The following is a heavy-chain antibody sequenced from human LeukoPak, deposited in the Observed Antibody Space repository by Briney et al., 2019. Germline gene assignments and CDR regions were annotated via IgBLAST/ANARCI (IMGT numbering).Heavy chain of an antibody. CDR1: GGTFSSYA. Sequence: SVKVSCKAFGGTFSSYAISWVRQAPGQGLEWMGGIIPIFGTTNYAQKFQGRVTITADESTGTAYMELSSLRSEDTAVYYCARVVTPRYCSTPSCYWKGWFDPWGQGTLVTVSS. J-gene: IGHJ5*02. CDR2: IIPIFGTT. D-gene: IGHD2-2*01. V-gene: IGHV1-69*13. CDR3: ARVVTPRYCSTPSCYWKGWFDP.